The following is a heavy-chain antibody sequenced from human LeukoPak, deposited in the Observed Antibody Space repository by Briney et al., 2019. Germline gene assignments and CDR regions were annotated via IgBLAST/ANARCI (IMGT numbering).Heavy chain of an antibody. D-gene: IGHD2-2*01. CDR3: AREIPAATTNWFDP. CDR1: GGSISSGGYY. CDR2: IYYSGST. V-gene: IGHV4-31*03. Sequence: PSQTLSLTCTVSGGSISSGGYYWSWIRQHPGKGLEWIGYIYYSGSTYYNPSHKSRVTISVDTSKNQFSLKPSSVTAADTAVYYCAREIPAATTNWFDPWGQGTLVTVSS. J-gene: IGHJ5*02.